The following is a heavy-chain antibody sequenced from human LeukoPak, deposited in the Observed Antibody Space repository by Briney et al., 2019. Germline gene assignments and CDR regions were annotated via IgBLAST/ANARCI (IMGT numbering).Heavy chain of an antibody. CDR2: IYTSGST. CDR1: GGSISSYY. J-gene: IGHJ3*02. V-gene: IGHV4-4*07. Sequence: SETLSLTCTVSGGSISSYYWSWIRQPAGKGLEWIGRIYTSGSTNYNPSLKSRVTMSVDTSKNQFSLKLSSVTAADTAVYYCATGKVVADAFDIWGQGTMVTVSS. D-gene: IGHD2-15*01. CDR3: ATGKVVADAFDI.